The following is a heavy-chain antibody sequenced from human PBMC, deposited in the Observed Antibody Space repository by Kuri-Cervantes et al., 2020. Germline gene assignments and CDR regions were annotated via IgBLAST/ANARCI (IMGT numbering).Heavy chain of an antibody. D-gene: IGHD5-12*01. Sequence: SETLSLTCAVYGGSFSGYYWSWIRQPPGKGLEWIGEINHSGSTNYNPSLKSRVTISVDTSKNQFSLKLSSVTAADTAVYYCARDTRLRKVATKYGKDVCGQATT. CDR2: INHSGST. V-gene: IGHV4-34*01. J-gene: IGHJ6*01. CDR1: GGSFSGYY. CDR3: ARDTRLRKVATKYGKDV.